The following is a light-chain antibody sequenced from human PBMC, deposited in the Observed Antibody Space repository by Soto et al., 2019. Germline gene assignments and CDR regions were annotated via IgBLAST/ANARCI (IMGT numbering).Light chain of an antibody. CDR3: QQYGTSPTP. Sequence: EIVLTQSPGTLSLSPGERATLSCRASQSVSSSYLAWYQQKPGQAPRLLIYGASSRATGIPDRFSGSGSGIDFTLTISRLEPEDFAVYYCQQYGTSPTPFGQGTKLEI. CDR2: GAS. CDR1: QSVSSSY. V-gene: IGKV3-20*01. J-gene: IGKJ2*01.